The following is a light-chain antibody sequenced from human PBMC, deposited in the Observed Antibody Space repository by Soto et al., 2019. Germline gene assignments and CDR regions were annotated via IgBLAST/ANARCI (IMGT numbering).Light chain of an antibody. J-gene: IGKJ1*01. Sequence: EIVMTQSPATLSVSPGERATLSCRASQSVSSNLAWYQQKPGQAPRLLIYGASTRATGVPARFSGSGSGTDLTLPISSLQSEDFAVYYCQQYNNWPPWTFGQGTKVEIK. V-gene: IGKV3-15*01. CDR3: QQYNNWPPWT. CDR1: QSVSSN. CDR2: GAS.